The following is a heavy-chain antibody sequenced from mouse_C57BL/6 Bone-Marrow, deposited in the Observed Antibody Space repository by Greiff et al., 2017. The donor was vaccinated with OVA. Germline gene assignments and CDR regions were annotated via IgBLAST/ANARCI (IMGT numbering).Heavy chain of an antibody. CDR2: ISNGGGST. V-gene: IGHV5-12*01. D-gene: IGHD4-1*01. CDR3: ARPRTGTDYYAMDY. Sequence: EVQLVESGGGLVQPGGSLKLSCAASGFTFSDYYMYWVRQTPEKRLEWVAYISNGGGSTYYPDTVKGRFTISRDNAKNTLYLQMSRLKSEDTAMYYCARPRTGTDYYAMDYWGQGTSVTVSS. J-gene: IGHJ4*01. CDR1: GFTFSDYY.